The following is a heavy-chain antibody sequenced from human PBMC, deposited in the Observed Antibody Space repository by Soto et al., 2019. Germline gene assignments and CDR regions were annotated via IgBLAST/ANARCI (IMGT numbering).Heavy chain of an antibody. D-gene: IGHD3-22*01. Sequence: GGSLRLSCAASGFTFSSYAMSWVRQAPGKGLEWVSSISDGGGSTYYADSVKGPFTVSRDNSKNTVYLQMNSLRVEDTAVYYCAKRVYDSRGYYAAFDIWGQGTMVTVSS. V-gene: IGHV3-23*01. CDR1: GFTFSSYA. CDR3: AKRVYDSRGYYAAFDI. J-gene: IGHJ3*02. CDR2: ISDGGGST.